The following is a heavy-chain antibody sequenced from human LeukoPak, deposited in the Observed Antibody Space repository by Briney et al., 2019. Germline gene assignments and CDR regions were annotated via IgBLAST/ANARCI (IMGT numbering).Heavy chain of an antibody. V-gene: IGHV4-30-4*01. J-gene: IGHJ6*02. Sequence: SETLSLNCTVSGGSISSGDYYWSWIRQPPGKGLECIGYIYDIGITYYNPSLKSRLSISLDTSKNQFSLKVTSVTAADTAVYYCARVRPDYYYGVDVWGQGTTVTVSS. CDR2: IYDIGIT. CDR3: ARVRPDYYYGVDV. CDR1: GGSISSGDYY.